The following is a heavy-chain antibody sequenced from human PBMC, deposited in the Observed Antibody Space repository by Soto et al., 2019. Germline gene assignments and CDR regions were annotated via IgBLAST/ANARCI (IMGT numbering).Heavy chain of an antibody. Sequence: SETLSLTCAVYGGSFSGYYWSWIRQPPGKGLEWIGEINHSGSTNYNPSLKSRVTISVDTSKNQFSLKLSSVTAADTAVYYCARGHPPGGLLSTQLNNWFDPWGQGTLVTVSS. J-gene: IGHJ5*02. CDR1: GGSFSGYY. CDR2: INHSGST. V-gene: IGHV4-34*01. CDR3: ARGHPPGGLLSTQLNNWFDP. D-gene: IGHD3-10*01.